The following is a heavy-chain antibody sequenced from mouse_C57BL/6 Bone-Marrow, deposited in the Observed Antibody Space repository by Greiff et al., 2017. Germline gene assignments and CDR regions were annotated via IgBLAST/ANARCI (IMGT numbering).Heavy chain of an antibody. V-gene: IGHV2-6*01. CDR2: IWGVGST. CDR1: GFSLTSYG. CDR3: ARDSYYYAMDY. J-gene: IGHJ4*01. Sequence: VKLMESGPGLVAPSQSLSITCTVSGFSLTSYGVDWVRQSPGKGLEWLGVIWGVGSTNYNSALTSRLSISKNNSKSQVFLKMNRLQTDDTAMYYCARDSYYYAMDYWGQGTSVTVSS.